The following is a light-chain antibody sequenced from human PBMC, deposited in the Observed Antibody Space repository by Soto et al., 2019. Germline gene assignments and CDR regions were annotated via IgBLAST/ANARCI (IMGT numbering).Light chain of an antibody. CDR2: AAS. CDR3: QQLFDYPIT. Sequence: DIQMTQSPSSLSASVGDRVTITCRASQTIGANLNWYRQKLGKAPTLLIYAASTLESGVPSRFRATVSGTECSLTITRLQPEDFETYYCQQLFDYPITFGQGTRLEIK. CDR1: QTIGAN. J-gene: IGKJ5*01. V-gene: IGKV1-9*01.